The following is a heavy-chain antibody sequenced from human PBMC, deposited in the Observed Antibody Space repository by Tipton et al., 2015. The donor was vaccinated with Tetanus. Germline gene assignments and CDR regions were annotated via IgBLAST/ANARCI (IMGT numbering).Heavy chain of an antibody. CDR2: IYYTGRT. CDR1: GGSISNYY. CDR3: ARTQGSALIDY. V-gene: IGHV4-59*07. D-gene: IGHD2-8*01. Sequence: TLSLTCTVSGGSISNYYWSWIRQPPGKRLEWIGYIYYTGRTDYNPSLKSRVTISLDTSKNQFSLKLSSVTAADTAVYYCARTQGSALIDYWSQGTLVTVSS. J-gene: IGHJ4*02.